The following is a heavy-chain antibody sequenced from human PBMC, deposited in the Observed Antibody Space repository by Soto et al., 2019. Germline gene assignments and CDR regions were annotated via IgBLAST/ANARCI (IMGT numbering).Heavy chain of an antibody. CDR2: ISWNSGSI. Sequence: GGSLRLSCAASGGTFDDYAMHWVRQAPGQGLEWVSGISWNSGSIGYADSVKGRFTISRDNAKNSLYLQMNSLRAEDTALYYCAKDKGSGITMVRGVIRGFDYWGQGTLVTDSS. CDR1: GGTFDDYA. D-gene: IGHD3-10*01. J-gene: IGHJ4*02. CDR3: AKDKGSGITMVRGVIRGFDY. V-gene: IGHV3-9*01.